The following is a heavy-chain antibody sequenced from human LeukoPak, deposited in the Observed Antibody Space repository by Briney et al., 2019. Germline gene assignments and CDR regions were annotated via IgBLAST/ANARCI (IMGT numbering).Heavy chain of an antibody. CDR1: GGSFSGYY. Sequence: SETLSLTCAVYGGSFSGYYWSWIRQPPGKGLEWIGEINHSGSTNYNPSLKSRVTISVDTSKNQFSLKLSSATAADTAVYYCARETTSNYGNWFDPWGQGTLVTVSS. J-gene: IGHJ5*02. CDR3: ARETTSNYGNWFDP. CDR2: INHSGST. D-gene: IGHD4-17*01. V-gene: IGHV4-34*01.